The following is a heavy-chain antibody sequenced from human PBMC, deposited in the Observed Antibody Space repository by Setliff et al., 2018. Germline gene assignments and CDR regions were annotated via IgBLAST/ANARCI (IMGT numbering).Heavy chain of an antibody. D-gene: IGHD1-26*01. V-gene: IGHV5-51*01. Sequence: GESLKISCKGSGYSFTTYWIAWVRQMAGKGLEWMGIIYPGDSDTRYSPSFQGQVTISADKSISTAYLQWISLKASDTAMDYCARALYPSGFRGHTWFDPWGQGTLVTVAS. CDR1: GYSFTTYW. J-gene: IGHJ5*02. CDR3: ARALYPSGFRGHTWFDP. CDR2: IYPGDSDT.